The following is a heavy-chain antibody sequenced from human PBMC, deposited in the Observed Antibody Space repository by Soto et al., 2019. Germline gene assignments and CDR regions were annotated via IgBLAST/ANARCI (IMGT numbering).Heavy chain of an antibody. CDR1: GGSISSSNYY. CDR2: IYYSGST. J-gene: IGHJ5*02. CDR3: ARRQSSPWFDP. D-gene: IGHD2-15*01. V-gene: IGHV4-39*01. Sequence: QLQLQESGPGLLKPSETLSLTCNVSGGSISSSNYYWGRIRQPPGKGLEWIGNIYYSGSTYYNPSLKSRVTISVDTSKNQFSLKLSSVTAADTAVYYCARRQSSPWFDPWGQGTLVTVSS.